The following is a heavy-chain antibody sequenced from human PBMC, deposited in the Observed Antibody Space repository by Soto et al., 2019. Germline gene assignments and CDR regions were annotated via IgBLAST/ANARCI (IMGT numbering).Heavy chain of an antibody. J-gene: IGHJ3*02. CDR2: ISGDSSDR. Sequence: QVQLLESGGGLVKPGGSLRLSCAASKFTVSAYYMAWIRQAPGKGLDWISYISGDSSDRNYADSVKGRFTISRDNAKNSLYLQMNSLTVEDTAVYFCATWQQVRMADIWGQGTMVTVSS. V-gene: IGHV3-11*03. CDR1: KFTVSAYY. CDR3: ATWQQVRMADI. D-gene: IGHD6-13*01.